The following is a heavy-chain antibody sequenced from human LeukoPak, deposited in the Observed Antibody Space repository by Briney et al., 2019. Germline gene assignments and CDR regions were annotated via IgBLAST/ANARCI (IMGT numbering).Heavy chain of an antibody. V-gene: IGHV4-39*07. Sequence: SETLSLTCTVSGVSMSIDTYFWGWIRQPPGKGLEWIGIISYSGSTFYNPSLKSGVTIRVDTSKNQFSLKLNSVTAADTAVYYCARAKYSSGGNWFDPWGQGTLVTVSS. CDR2: ISYSGST. CDR1: GVSMSIDTYF. D-gene: IGHD6-19*01. J-gene: IGHJ5*02. CDR3: ARAKYSSGGNWFDP.